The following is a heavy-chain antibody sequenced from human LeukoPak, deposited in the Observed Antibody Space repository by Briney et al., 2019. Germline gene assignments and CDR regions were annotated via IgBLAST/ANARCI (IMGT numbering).Heavy chain of an antibody. Sequence: GGSLRLSCAASGFTFSNTWMSWVRQAPGKGLEWVANIKQNGSETFYADSVRGRFTISRDNAKNSQYLQMNSLRVEDTAVYYCARWANSIDHWGQGALVTVSS. CDR2: IKQNGSET. CDR3: ARWANSIDH. D-gene: IGHD5-18*01. J-gene: IGHJ4*02. CDR1: GFTFSNTW. V-gene: IGHV3-7*01.